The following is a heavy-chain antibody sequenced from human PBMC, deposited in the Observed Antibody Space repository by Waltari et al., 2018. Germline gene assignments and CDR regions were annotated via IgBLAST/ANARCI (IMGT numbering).Heavy chain of an antibody. CDR1: GGSISSYY. Sequence: QVQLQESGPGLVKPSETLSLTCTVSGGSISSYYWSWIRQPPGKGLEWIGYIYYSGSTNDNPSLKRRVTISVDTSKNQFSLKLSSVTSADTAVYYCARGVDYYYYMDVWGKGTTVTVSS. CDR2: IYYSGST. J-gene: IGHJ6*03. CDR3: ARGVDYYYYMDV. D-gene: IGHD2-15*01. V-gene: IGHV4-59*01.